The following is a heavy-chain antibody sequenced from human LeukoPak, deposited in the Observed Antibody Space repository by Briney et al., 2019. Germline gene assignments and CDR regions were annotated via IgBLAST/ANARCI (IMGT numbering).Heavy chain of an antibody. D-gene: IGHD3-10*01. CDR1: GFTFSSYA. Sequence: GGSLRLSCAASGFTFSSYAMNWVRQAPGKGLEWVSVISGSGGNTYYADSVKGRFTISRDNSRNTLFMQMYSLRADDTAVYYCAKSKFPFDADGWHGYFDFWGQGTLVTVSS. J-gene: IGHJ4*02. CDR2: ISGSGGNT. CDR3: AKSKFPFDADGWHGYFDF. V-gene: IGHV3-23*01.